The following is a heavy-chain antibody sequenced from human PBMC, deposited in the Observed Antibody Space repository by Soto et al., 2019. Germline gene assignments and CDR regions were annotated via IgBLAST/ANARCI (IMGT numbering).Heavy chain of an antibody. V-gene: IGHV3-15*01. Sequence: EVQLVESGGGLVAPGGSLRLSCATSGFLFTNAWMSWVRQAPGKGLEWVGRVKRKTNGGTTDYAAPVKDRFNISRDDSKNTLYLQMNNLKTEDTAVYYCATCYGSGTDCQEDYLAFWGQGTPVTVSS. J-gene: IGHJ4*02. CDR1: GFLFTNAW. CDR3: ATCYGSGTDCQEDYLAF. D-gene: IGHD3-10*01. CDR2: VKRKTNGGTT.